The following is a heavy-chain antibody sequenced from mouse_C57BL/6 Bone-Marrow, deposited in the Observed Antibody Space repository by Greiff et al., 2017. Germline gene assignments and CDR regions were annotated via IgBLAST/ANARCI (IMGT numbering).Heavy chain of an antibody. D-gene: IGHD2-4*01. CDR3: AREGVYYDYGGAYFDY. CDR2: INPSNGGT. J-gene: IGHJ2*01. Sequence: QVQLQQPGTELVKPGASVKLSCKASGYTFTSYWMHWVKQRPGQGLEWIGNINPSNGGTNYNEKFKSKATLTVDKSSSTAYMQLSSLTSEDSAVYYCAREGVYYDYGGAYFDYWGQGTTLTVSS. V-gene: IGHV1-53*01. CDR1: GYTFTSYW.